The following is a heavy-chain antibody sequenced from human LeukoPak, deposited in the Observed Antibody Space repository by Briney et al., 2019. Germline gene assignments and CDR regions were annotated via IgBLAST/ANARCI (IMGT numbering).Heavy chain of an antibody. CDR2: IIPIFGTA. D-gene: IGHD5-18*01. CDR1: GGTFSSYA. V-gene: IGHV1-69*06. Sequence: SVKVSCKASGGTFSSYAISWVRQAPGQGLEWMGGIIPIFGTANYAQKFQGRVTITADKPTSTAYMELSSLRSEDTAVYYCAREGAAAGPGYSCGYFWYFDYWGQGTLVTVSS. CDR3: AREGAAAGPGYSCGYFWYFDY. J-gene: IGHJ4*02.